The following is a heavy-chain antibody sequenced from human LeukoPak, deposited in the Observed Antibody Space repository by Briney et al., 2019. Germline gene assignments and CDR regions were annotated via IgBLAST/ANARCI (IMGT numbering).Heavy chain of an antibody. V-gene: IGHV3-21*01. CDR3: ARTNPYVWGSYRYRLDWFDP. J-gene: IGHJ5*02. D-gene: IGHD3-16*02. Sequence: GGSLRLSCAASGFTFSSFGMHWVRQAPGKGLEWVSSISSSSSYIYYADSVKGRFTISRDNAKNSLYLQMNSLRAEDTAVYYCARTNPYVWGSYRYRLDWFDPWGQGTLVTVSS. CDR2: ISSSSSYI. CDR1: GFTFSSFG.